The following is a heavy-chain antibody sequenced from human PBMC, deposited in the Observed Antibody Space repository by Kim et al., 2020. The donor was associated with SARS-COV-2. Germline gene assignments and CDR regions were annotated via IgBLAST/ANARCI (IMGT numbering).Heavy chain of an antibody. CDR1: GYTLTELS. D-gene: IGHD3-22*01. J-gene: IGHJ6*02. CDR2: FDPEDGET. CDR3: ATDQTLRPPYYYDSSGYPSYYGMDV. V-gene: IGHV1-24*01. Sequence: ASVKVSCKVSGYTLTELSMHWVRQAPGKGLEWMGGFDPEDGETIYAQKFQGRVTMTEDTSTDTAYMELSSLRSEDTAVYYCATDQTLRPPYYYDSSGYPSYYGMDVWGQGTTVTVSS.